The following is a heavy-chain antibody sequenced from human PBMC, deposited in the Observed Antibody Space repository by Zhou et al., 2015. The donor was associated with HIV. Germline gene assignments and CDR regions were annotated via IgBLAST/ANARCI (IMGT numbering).Heavy chain of an antibody. D-gene: IGHD2-21*01. V-gene: IGHV1-69*06. CDR1: GGTLTNYA. J-gene: IGHJ4*02. CDR3: ARSYGDPSPWDY. CDR2: IIPFFDTT. Sequence: QVQLVQSGAEVKKPGSSVRVSCKASGGTLTNYAISWVRQAPGQGLECMGGIIPFFDTTNYARKFQGRITMTADKSTGTAYMELSRLTSDDTAIFFCARSYGDPSPWDYWGQGTLVTVSS.